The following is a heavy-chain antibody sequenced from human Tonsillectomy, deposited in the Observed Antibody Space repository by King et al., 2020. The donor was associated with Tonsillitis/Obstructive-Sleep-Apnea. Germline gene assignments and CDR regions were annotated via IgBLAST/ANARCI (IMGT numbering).Heavy chain of an antibody. J-gene: IGHJ1*01. V-gene: IGHV3-33*01. CDR1: GFTFSNYG. D-gene: IGHD2-2*01. CDR3: VAGGYQVLWEYFQH. Sequence: VQLVESGGGVVQPGRSLRLSCAASGFTFSNYGIHWVRQAPGKGLEWVAVIWYDGSNKYYADSVKGRFTISRDNSKNTLYLQMNSLRVEETAVYYCVAGGYQVLWEYFQHWGQGTLVTVSS. CDR2: IWYDGSNK.